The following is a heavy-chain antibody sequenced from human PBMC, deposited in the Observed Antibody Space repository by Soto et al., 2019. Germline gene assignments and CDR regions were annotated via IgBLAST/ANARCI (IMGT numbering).Heavy chain of an antibody. V-gene: IGHV4-59*01. Sequence: XXTLSLPFTVSGVSISSYYWIWIRQPPGKGLEWIGYISYSGSTNYNPSLKSRVTISVDTSKNQFSLKLSSVTAADTAVYYCARGRGGYFDLWGRGTLVTV. CDR3: ARGRGGYFDL. J-gene: IGHJ2*01. CDR2: ISYSGST. CDR1: GVSISSYY.